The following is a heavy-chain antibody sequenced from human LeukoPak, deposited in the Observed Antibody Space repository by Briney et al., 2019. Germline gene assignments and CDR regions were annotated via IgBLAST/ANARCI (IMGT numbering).Heavy chain of an antibody. CDR2: IYHSGST. Sequence: SETLSLTCAVSGGSISSGGYSWSWIRQPPGKGLEWIGYIYHSGSTYYNPSLRSRVTISVDRSKNQFSLKLSSVTAADTAVYYCARAVSGRFDYWGQGTLVTVSS. J-gene: IGHJ4*02. V-gene: IGHV4-30-2*01. CDR1: GGSISSGGYS. D-gene: IGHD6-19*01. CDR3: ARAVSGRFDY.